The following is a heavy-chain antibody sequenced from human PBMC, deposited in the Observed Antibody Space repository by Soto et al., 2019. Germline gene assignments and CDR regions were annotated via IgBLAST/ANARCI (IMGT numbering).Heavy chain of an antibody. D-gene: IGHD3-22*01. CDR3: AKDIWDDSSGYYLDYYYYGMDV. CDR2: ISYDGSNK. Sequence: GGSLRLSCAASGFTFSSYGMNWVRQAPGKGLEWVAVISYDGSNKYYADSVKGRFTISRDNSKNTLYLQMNSLRAEDTAVYYCAKDIWDDSSGYYLDYYYYGMDVWGQGTTVTVSS. J-gene: IGHJ6*02. CDR1: GFTFSSYG. V-gene: IGHV3-30*18.